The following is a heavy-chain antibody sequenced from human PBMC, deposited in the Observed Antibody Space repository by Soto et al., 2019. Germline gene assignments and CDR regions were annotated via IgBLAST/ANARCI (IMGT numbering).Heavy chain of an antibody. CDR1: GFTFSNYA. D-gene: IGHD1-26*01. CDR2: ISSSGGST. V-gene: IGHV3-23*01. Sequence: EVQLLESGGGLVQPGGSLRLSCAASGFTFSNYAMNWVRQAPGKGLECVSSISSSGGSTSYADSVKGRFTISRDNSKNTLYLQMNSLRAEDTAIYYCAKASSGSDSGVMGYDYWGQGTLVAVSS. J-gene: IGHJ4*02. CDR3: AKASSGSDSGVMGYDY.